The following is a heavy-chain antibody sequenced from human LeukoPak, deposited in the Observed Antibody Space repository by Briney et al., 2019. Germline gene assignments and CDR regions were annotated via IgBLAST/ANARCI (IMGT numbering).Heavy chain of an antibody. Sequence: PGGSLRLSCAASGFTFSSYGMPWVRQAPGKGLEWVAVIWYDGSNKYYADSVKGRVTISRDNSKNTLYLQMKSLRAEDTAVYYCAREPAYDSNESGAFDIWGQGTMVTVSS. J-gene: IGHJ3*02. D-gene: IGHD3-22*01. V-gene: IGHV3-33*01. CDR2: IWYDGSNK. CDR3: AREPAYDSNESGAFDI. CDR1: GFTFSSYG.